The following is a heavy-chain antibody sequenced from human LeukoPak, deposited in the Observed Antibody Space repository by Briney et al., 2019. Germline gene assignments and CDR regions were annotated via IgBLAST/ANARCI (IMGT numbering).Heavy chain of an antibody. Sequence: SETLSLTCTVSGGSISSYYWSWIRQPPGKGLEWIGYIYYSGSTNYNPSLKSRVTMSVDTSKNQFSLKLSSVTAADTAVYYCATITPPDDSSGYYSDYWGQGTLVTVSS. J-gene: IGHJ4*02. CDR1: GGSISSYY. CDR2: IYYSGST. V-gene: IGHV4-59*01. D-gene: IGHD3-22*01. CDR3: ATITPPDDSSGYYSDY.